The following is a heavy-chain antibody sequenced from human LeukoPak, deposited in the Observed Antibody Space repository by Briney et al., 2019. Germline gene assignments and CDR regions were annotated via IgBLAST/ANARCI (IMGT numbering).Heavy chain of an antibody. D-gene: IGHD2-21*02. CDR2: IYSGGST. CDR3: GSSTVHYYNHGMDV. V-gene: IGHV3-66*01. Sequence: PGGSLRLSCAASGFTVSSNYMSWVRQAPGKGLEWVSVIYSGGSTYYADSVKGRFTISRDNSKNTLYLQMNSLRAEDTAVYYCGSSTVHYYNHGMDVWGQGATVTVSS. CDR1: GFTVSSNY. J-gene: IGHJ6*01.